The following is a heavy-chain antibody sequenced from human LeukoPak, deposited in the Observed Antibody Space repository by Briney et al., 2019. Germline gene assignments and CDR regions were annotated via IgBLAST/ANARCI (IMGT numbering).Heavy chain of an antibody. CDR2: INPNSGGT. CDR1: GYTFTGYY. Sequence: SVKVSCQASGYTFTGYYMHWVRQAPGQGLEWMGWINPNSGGTNYAQKFQGRVTMTRDTSISTAYMELSRLRSDDTAVYYCAHTATMADAFDIWGQGTMVTVSS. D-gene: IGHD4/OR15-4a*01. CDR3: AHTATMADAFDI. J-gene: IGHJ3*02. V-gene: IGHV1-2*02.